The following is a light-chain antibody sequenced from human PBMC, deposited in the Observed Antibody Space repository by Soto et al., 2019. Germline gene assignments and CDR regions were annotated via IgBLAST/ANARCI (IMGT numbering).Light chain of an antibody. CDR1: QSVSNY. CDR3: QLRGNWPPFT. Sequence: EIVLTQSPATLSVSPGERATLSCRASQSVSNYLAWFQQKPGQAPRLLIYDASNRATGIPARFSGSGSGTGFTLTINSLEPEDFAVYYCQLRGNWPPFTFGPGTRVDIK. CDR2: DAS. J-gene: IGKJ3*01. V-gene: IGKV3-11*01.